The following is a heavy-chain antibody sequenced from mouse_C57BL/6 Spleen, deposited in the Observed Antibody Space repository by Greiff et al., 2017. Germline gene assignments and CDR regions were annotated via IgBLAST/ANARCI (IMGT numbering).Heavy chain of an antibody. Sequence: EVQGVESGGGFVQPGGSMKLSCVASGFTFSNYWMNWVRQSPEQGLEWVAEIRLKSDNYATHYARSVKGRFTISRDASKSTVYLQMNNLRAKDTGIYYCTGYSNFCDYWGKGTTLTVSS. V-gene: IGHV6-3*01. CDR1: GFTFSNYW. D-gene: IGHD2-5*01. CDR3: TGYSNFCDY. J-gene: IGHJ2*01. CDR2: IRLKSDNYAT.